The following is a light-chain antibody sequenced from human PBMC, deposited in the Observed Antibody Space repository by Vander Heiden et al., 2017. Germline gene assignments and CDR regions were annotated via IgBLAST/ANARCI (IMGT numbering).Light chain of an antibody. V-gene: IGLV2-14*01. CDR1: SSDVGDYNY. CDR3: SSYTSISTEV. J-gene: IGLJ2*01. CDR2: EVT. Sequence: QSALTQPASVSGSPGQSITISCTGTSSDVGDYNYVSWYQQHPGKVPKLRIYEVTNRPSGVSNRFSGSKSGNTASLTISGLQAEDEADYYCSSYTSISTEVFGGGTRLTVL.